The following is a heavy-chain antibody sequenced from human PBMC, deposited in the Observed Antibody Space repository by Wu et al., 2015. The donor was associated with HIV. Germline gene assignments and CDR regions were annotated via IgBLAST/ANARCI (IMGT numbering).Heavy chain of an antibody. CDR3: ARGRTSGSGTYYNFDN. D-gene: IGHD3-10*01. CDR2: INPNSGGT. V-gene: IGHV1-2*02. CDR1: GYTFTGYY. J-gene: IGHJ4*02. Sequence: QVQLVQSGAEVKKPGASVKVSCKASGYTFTGYYMHWLRQAPGQGPEWMGWINPNSGGTNYAQKFQDRVTLTRDTSISTAYMEVNRLTSDDTAVYYCARGRTSGSGTYYNFDNVGQGTLVTVSS.